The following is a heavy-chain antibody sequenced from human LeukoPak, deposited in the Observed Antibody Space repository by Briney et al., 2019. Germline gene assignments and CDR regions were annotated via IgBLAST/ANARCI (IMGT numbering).Heavy chain of an antibody. Sequence: GGSLRLSCADSGFTFSDYSMNWVRQAPGKGLEWVSSISSSSSYIYYADSVKGRFTISRDNARNSLYLQMNSPRAEDTAVYYCARGGRSTYFDWSPDYWGQGTLVTVSS. CDR1: GFTFSDYS. J-gene: IGHJ4*02. V-gene: IGHV3-21*01. CDR2: ISSSSSYI. CDR3: ARGGRSTYFDWSPDY. D-gene: IGHD3-9*01.